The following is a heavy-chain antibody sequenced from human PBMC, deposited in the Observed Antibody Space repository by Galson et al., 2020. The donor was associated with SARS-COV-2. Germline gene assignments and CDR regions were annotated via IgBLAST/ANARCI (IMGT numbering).Heavy chain of an antibody. D-gene: IGHD2-2*01. Sequence: GESLKISCAASGFTFSSYDMHWVRQATGKGLEWVSAIGTAGDTYYPGSVKGRFTISRENAKNSLYLQMNSLRAGDTAVYYCARGDEYCSSTSCYGGLGHNYAFDIWGQGTMVTVSS. CDR3: ARGDEYCSSTSCYGGLGHNYAFDI. J-gene: IGHJ3*02. CDR1: GFTFSSYD. CDR2: IGTAGDT. V-gene: IGHV3-13*01.